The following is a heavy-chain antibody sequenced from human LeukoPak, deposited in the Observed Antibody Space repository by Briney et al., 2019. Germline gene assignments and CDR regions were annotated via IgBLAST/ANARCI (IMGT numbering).Heavy chain of an antibody. CDR2: ISHTGSTM. CDR1: GFTFSSYW. J-gene: IGHJ4*02. CDR3: AREYSSGWYFDY. V-gene: IGHV3-48*01. D-gene: IGHD6-19*01. Sequence: PGGSLRLSCAASGFTFSSYWMHWVRQAPGKGLEWVSYISHTGSTMSYADSVKGRFTISRDNSKNTLYLQMNSLRAEDTAVYYCAREYSSGWYFDYWGQGTLVTVSS.